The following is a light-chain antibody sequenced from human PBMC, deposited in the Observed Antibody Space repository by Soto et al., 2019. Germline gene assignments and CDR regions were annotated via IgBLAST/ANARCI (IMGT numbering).Light chain of an antibody. CDR3: QQYNNWPPLT. Sequence: EIVMTQSPATLSVSPGERATLSCRARQSVGRNLAWYQQKPGQAPRRLIYGASTRATGIPARFSGSGSGTEFTLTISSLQSEDFAVYHCQQYNNWPPLTFGGGTKVEIK. V-gene: IGKV3-15*01. CDR2: GAS. J-gene: IGKJ4*01. CDR1: QSVGRN.